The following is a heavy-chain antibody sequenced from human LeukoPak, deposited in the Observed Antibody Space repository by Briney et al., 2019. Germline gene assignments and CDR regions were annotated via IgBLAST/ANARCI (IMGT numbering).Heavy chain of an antibody. D-gene: IGHD3-10*01. V-gene: IGHV3-7*03. J-gene: IGHJ4*02. Sequence: GSLRLSCAASGLTFSSYWMSWVRQAPGKGLEWVANIKQDGSEKYYVDSVKGRFTISRDNAKNSLYLQMNSLRAEDTAVYYCARDRYGSGSLWGQGTLVTVSS. CDR2: IKQDGSEK. CDR1: GLTFSSYW. CDR3: ARDRYGSGSL.